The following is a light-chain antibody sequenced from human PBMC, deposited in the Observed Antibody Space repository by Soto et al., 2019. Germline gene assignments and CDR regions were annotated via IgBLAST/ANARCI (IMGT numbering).Light chain of an antibody. V-gene: IGKV3-11*01. CDR3: QQRLHWPIT. CDR2: DAY. CDR1: QTVGRF. J-gene: IGKJ5*01. Sequence: DIVLTQSPATLSLSPGDRVTLSCRASQTVGRFLSWYQHSPGQGPRLRVYDAYNRATGVPARFSGSGSETDITLTISSLEPEDFAVYYWQQRLHWPITFGQGTRLESK.